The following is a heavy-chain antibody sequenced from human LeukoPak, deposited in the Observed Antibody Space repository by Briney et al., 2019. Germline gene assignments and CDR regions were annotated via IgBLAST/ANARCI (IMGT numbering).Heavy chain of an antibody. CDR1: GGPMSGDSLTERNYY. J-gene: IGHJ5*02. D-gene: IGHD2-2*01. V-gene: IGHV4-39*01. Sequence: SETLSLTCTVSGGPMSGDSLTERNYYWVWLRQPPGKGLEWIGSVYFSGYTYHTPSLKSPVTISADTPKNQFSLKLSSVAAADTAVYYCARHSADIVVVRAAIEWFDPWGQGTLVTVS. CDR3: ARHSADIVVVRAAIEWFDP. CDR2: VYFSGYT.